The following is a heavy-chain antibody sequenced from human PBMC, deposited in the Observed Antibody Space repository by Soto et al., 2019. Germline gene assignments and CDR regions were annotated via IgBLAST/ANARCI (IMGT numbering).Heavy chain of an antibody. J-gene: IGHJ6*03. V-gene: IGHV3-23*01. CDR2: ISGSGGST. CDR1: GFTFSSYA. D-gene: IGHD3-16*02. Sequence: GGSLRLSCAASGFTFSSYAMSWVRQAPGKGLEWVSAISGSGGSTYYADSVRGRLTISRDNSKNTLYLQMNSLRAEDTAVYYCAKDRILGELSSYYYYMDVWGKGTTVTVSS. CDR3: AKDRILGELSSYYYYMDV.